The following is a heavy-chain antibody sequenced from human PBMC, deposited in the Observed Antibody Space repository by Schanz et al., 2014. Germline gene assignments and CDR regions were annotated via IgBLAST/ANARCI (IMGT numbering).Heavy chain of an antibody. CDR2: IATSSSTR. V-gene: IGHV3-48*01. CDR1: GFTFSDHY. D-gene: IGHD6-13*01. J-gene: IGHJ4*01. CDR3: AREQIMAAAGLVDY. Sequence: EVQLLESGGGLVQPGGSLRLSCAASGFTFSDHYMDWVRQVPGKGLEWLSYIATSSSTRHYADSVKGRVTISRDNAKNSLYLQMNSLRAEDTAVYYCAREQIMAAAGLVDYWGHGTLVTVSS.